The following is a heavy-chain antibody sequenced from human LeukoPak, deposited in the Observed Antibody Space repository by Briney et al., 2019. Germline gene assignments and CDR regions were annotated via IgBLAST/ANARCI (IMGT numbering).Heavy chain of an antibody. V-gene: IGHV4-34*10. J-gene: IGHJ4*02. D-gene: IGHD6-19*01. Sequence: SETLSLTCAVYGESFSGYYWSWIRQSPGKRLEWIGDINHSGSTYYNPSLKSRITISVDTSKNQFSLKLSSVTAADTAVYYCARDSALAQAVMFDYWGQGTLVTVSS. CDR3: ARDSALAQAVMFDY. CDR1: GESFSGYY. CDR2: INHSGST.